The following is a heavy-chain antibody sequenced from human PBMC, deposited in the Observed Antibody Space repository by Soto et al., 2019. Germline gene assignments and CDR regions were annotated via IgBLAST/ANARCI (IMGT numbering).Heavy chain of an antibody. J-gene: IGHJ4*02. Sequence: PGGSLRLSCAASGFMFSAYTMSWVRQAPGKGLEWLSSITSNSDHIDYADSVRGRFTVSRDNARKSLHLQMDSLGAEDTGAYYCATPYYYNHWGPGTLVTVSS. CDR2: ITSNSDHI. V-gene: IGHV3-21*01. CDR3: ATPYYYNH. CDR1: GFMFSAYT.